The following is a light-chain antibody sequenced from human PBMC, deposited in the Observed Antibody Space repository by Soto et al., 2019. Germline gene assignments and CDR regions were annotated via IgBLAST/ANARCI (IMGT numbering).Light chain of an antibody. CDR1: QSVSSRY. CDR3: QQYGSSPPYT. V-gene: IGKV3-20*01. Sequence: EIVLTQSPGTLSLSPGERATLSCRASQSVSSRYLAWYQQKPGQTPRVLIYAASSRATGIPDRFSGSGSGTDFTLTISRLEPDDFAVYYCQQYGSSPPYTFGQGTKLEIK. J-gene: IGKJ2*01. CDR2: AAS.